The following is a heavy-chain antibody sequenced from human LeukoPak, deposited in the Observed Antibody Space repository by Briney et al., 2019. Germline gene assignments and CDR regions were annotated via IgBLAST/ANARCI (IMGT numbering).Heavy chain of an antibody. CDR1: GFTFSNYD. CDR3: TLSNGRGFNNYYGMDV. D-gene: IGHD2-8*01. J-gene: IGHJ6*02. CDR2: IDTVGKK. V-gene: IGHV3-13*01. Sequence: GGSLTLSCAASGFTFSNYDMHWVRQTTGKGLEWVAAIDTVGKKYYPGSVKGRFTTSRETDKNSLYLQMNSPRAGDTAVYYSTLSNGRGFNNYYGMDVWGQGTTVTVSS.